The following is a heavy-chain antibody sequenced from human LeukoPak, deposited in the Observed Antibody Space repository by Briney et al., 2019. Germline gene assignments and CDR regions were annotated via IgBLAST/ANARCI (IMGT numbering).Heavy chain of an antibody. CDR2: IYYSGST. CDR1: GGSTSSGCYY. J-gene: IGHJ5*02. Sequence: PSQTLSLTCTVSGGSTSSGCYYWSCIRQHPGKGLEWIGYIYYSGSTYYNPSLKSRVTISVNTSKKQFSLKLSSVTAADTAVYYCARGAACAWFDPWGQGTLVTVSS. CDR3: ARGAACAWFDP. D-gene: IGHD6-13*01. V-gene: IGHV4-31*03.